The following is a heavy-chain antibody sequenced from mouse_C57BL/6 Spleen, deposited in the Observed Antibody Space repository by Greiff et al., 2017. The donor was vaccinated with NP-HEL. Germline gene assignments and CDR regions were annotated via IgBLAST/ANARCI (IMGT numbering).Heavy chain of an antibody. Sequence: VQLQESGAELVRPGASVKLSCKASGYTFTDYYINWVKQRPGQGLEWIARINPGSGNTYYNEKLKGKAKLTAEKSSSTAYMQLSSLTSEDSAVYFCARDYYGSSHWYFDVWGTGTTVTVSS. CDR1: GYTFTDYY. J-gene: IGHJ1*03. D-gene: IGHD1-1*01. CDR2: INPGSGNT. CDR3: ARDYYGSSHWYFDV. V-gene: IGHV1-76*01.